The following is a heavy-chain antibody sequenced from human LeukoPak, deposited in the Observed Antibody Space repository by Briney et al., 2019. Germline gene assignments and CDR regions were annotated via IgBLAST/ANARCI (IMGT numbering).Heavy chain of an antibody. CDR3: SRFYSSGWASGAFDI. CDR1: GFTFSDYA. D-gene: IGHD3-22*01. V-gene: IGHV3-49*04. J-gene: IGHJ3*02. Sequence: GRSLRLSCTTSGFTFSDYAVSWVRQAPGKGLEWICFIRNKDNGGTTEYAASVKGRFTISRDDSKTIAHLQMSSLKTEDTAVYYCSRFYSSGWASGAFDIWGQGTMVTVSS. CDR2: IRNKDNGGTT.